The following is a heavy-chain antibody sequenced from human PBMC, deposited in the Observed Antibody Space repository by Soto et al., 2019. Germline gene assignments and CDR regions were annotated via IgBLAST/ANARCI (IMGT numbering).Heavy chain of an antibody. CDR2: INAGNGNT. CDR3: ARGPGGPDGPGDY. Sequence: QVQLVQSGAEVKKPGASVKVSCKASGYTFTSYAMHWVRQAPGQRLEWMGWINAGNGNTKYSQKFQGRVTITRDTSASSAYMELSSLKSEDTAVYYCARGPGGPDGPGDYWGQGTLVTVSS. CDR1: GYTFTSYA. D-gene: IGHD2-15*01. V-gene: IGHV1-3*01. J-gene: IGHJ4*02.